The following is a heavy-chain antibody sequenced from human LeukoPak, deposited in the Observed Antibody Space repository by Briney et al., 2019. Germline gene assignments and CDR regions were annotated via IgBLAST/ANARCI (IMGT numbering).Heavy chain of an antibody. D-gene: IGHD6-13*01. CDR2: IYYSGST. CDR3: ARGGLGSSSWYDY. Sequence: PSETLSLTCTVSGGSISSYYWSWIRQPPGKGLEWIGYIYYSGSTNYNPSLKSRVTISVDTSKNQFSLKLSSVTAADTAVYYCARGGLGSSSWYDYWGQGTLVTVSS. V-gene: IGHV4-59*01. CDR1: GGSISSYY. J-gene: IGHJ4*02.